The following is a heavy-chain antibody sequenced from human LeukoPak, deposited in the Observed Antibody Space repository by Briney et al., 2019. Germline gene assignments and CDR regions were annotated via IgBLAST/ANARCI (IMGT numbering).Heavy chain of an antibody. V-gene: IGHV3-7*01. CDR1: GFTFSSYW. CDR3: AELGITMIGGV. Sequence: GGSLRLSCAASGFTFSSYWMTWVRQAPGKGLEWVANIKQDGSEKYYVNSVKGRFTISRDNAKNSLYLQMNSLRAEDTAVYYCAELGITMIGGVWGKGTTVTISS. J-gene: IGHJ6*04. CDR2: IKQDGSEK. D-gene: IGHD3-10*02.